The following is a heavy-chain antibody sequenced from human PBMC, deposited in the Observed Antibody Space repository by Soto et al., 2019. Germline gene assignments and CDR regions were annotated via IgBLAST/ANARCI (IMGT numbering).Heavy chain of an antibody. CDR1: GGSISSGGYY. CDR2: IYYSGST. Sequence: PSETLSLTCTFSGGSISSGGYYCSWIRQHPGKGLEWIGYIYYSGSTYYNPSLKSRVTISVDTSKNQFSLKLSSVTAADTAVYYCARDEGYSYGYHYWGQGTLVTVSS. CDR3: ARDEGYSYGYHY. D-gene: IGHD5-18*01. J-gene: IGHJ4*02. V-gene: IGHV4-31*03.